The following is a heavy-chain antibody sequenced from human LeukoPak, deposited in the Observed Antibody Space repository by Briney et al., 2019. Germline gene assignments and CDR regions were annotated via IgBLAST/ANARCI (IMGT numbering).Heavy chain of an antibody. J-gene: IGHJ4*02. D-gene: IGHD3-10*01. CDR3: ARGFYAAGSHFDY. CDR2: LYDSVRT. Sequence: SETLSLTCTVSGGSISSHYWSWLRQPPGQGLEWIAYLYDSVRTKDNPSLKGRVTLSADTSKNQHSLRLSSVTAADTAVYYCARGFYAAGSHFDYWGQGTLVTVSS. CDR1: GGSISSHY. V-gene: IGHV4-59*11.